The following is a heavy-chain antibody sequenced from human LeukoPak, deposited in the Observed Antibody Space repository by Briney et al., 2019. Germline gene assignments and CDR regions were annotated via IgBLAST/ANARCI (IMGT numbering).Heavy chain of an antibody. V-gene: IGHV4-59*11. CDR2: MYYSGST. Sequence: PSETLSLTCTVSGGSISSHYWSWIRQPPGKGLEWIGYMYYSGSTNSNPSLKSRVTMSIDTSKNQFSLKLNSVTAADTAVYYCARDRDTIWAATGAVGFDPWGQGTLVTVSS. CDR3: ARDRDTIWAATGAVGFDP. D-gene: IGHD6-13*01. J-gene: IGHJ5*02. CDR1: GGSISSHY.